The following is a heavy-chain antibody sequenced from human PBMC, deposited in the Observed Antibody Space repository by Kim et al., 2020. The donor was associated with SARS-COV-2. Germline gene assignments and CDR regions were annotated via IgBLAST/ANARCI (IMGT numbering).Heavy chain of an antibody. D-gene: IGHD3-10*01. CDR3: ARGGGEHLYYYYGMDV. CDR2: ISSSSSYI. CDR1: GFTFSSYS. Sequence: GGSLRLSCAASGFTFSSYSMNWVRQAPGKGLEWVSSISSSSSYIYYADSVKGRFTISRDNAKNSLYLQMNSLRAEDTAVYYCARGGGEHLYYYYGMDVWGQGTTVTVSS. J-gene: IGHJ6*02. V-gene: IGHV3-21*01.